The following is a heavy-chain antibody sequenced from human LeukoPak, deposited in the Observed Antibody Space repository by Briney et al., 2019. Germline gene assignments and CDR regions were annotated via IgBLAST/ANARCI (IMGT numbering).Heavy chain of an antibody. J-gene: IGHJ6*02. Sequence: GGSLRLSCTASGFTFSSYSMSWVRQAPGKGLEWVSYISGSGSTYYADSVKGRFTISRDNAKNSLYLQMNSLRDEDTAVYFCARDRGFVGVFYSGIDVWGQGTTITVSS. D-gene: IGHD4-11*01. V-gene: IGHV3-48*02. CDR1: GFTFSSYS. CDR3: ARDRGFVGVFYSGIDV. CDR2: ISGSGST.